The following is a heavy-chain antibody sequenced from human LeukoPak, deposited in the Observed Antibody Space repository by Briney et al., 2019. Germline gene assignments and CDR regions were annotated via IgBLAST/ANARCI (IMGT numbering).Heavy chain of an antibody. Sequence: ASVKVSCKASGYTFTGYYLHWVRQAPGQGLEWMGCVNPNSGDTNYAQKFQGSVTMTRDTSISTVYMELSRLRSDDTAVYYCARDGSGWSYNWLDPWGQGTLVTVSS. D-gene: IGHD6-19*01. CDR3: ARDGSGWSYNWLDP. J-gene: IGHJ5*02. V-gene: IGHV1-2*02. CDR1: GYTFTGYY. CDR2: VNPNSGDT.